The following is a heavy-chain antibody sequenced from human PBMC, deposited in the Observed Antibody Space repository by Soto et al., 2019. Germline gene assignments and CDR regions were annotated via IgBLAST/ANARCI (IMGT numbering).Heavy chain of an antibody. CDR3: ARGLVIRPYYYHGMHV. Sequence: QVQLQESGPGLVKPSQTLSLTCTVSGGCISSGDYFWSWIRQSPGKVLEWIGYISSIGSTYYNPSLKSRVSVSRDTSKNQFSMKLSSVTTTDTAVYYCARGLVIRPYYYHGMHVWGQGTTVTVSS. D-gene: IGHD3-9*01. J-gene: IGHJ6*02. CDR1: GGCISSGDYF. V-gene: IGHV4-30-4*01. CDR2: ISSIGST.